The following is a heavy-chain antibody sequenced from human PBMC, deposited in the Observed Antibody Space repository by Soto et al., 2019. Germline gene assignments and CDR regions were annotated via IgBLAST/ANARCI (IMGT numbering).Heavy chain of an antibody. CDR2: ISGSGGST. Sequence: EVQLLESGGGLVQPRGSLRLSCAASGFTFSSYAMSWVRQAPGKGLEWVSTISGSGGSTYYADSVKGRFTISRDNSKNTLYLLMNSLRAEDTAVYYCAKEGGGSYYYFDYWGQGILVTVSS. J-gene: IGHJ4*02. CDR1: GFTFSSYA. V-gene: IGHV3-23*01. D-gene: IGHD2-15*01. CDR3: AKEGGGSYYYFDY.